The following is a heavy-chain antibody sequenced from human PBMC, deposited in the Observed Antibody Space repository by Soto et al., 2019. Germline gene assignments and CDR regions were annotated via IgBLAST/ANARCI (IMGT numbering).Heavy chain of an antibody. V-gene: IGHV1-18*01. CDR2: ISAYNGNT. Sequence: ASVKVSCKASGYTFTSYGISWVRQAPGQGLEWMGWISAYNGNTNYAQKLQGRVTMTTDTSTSTAYMELRSLRSDDTAVYYCARDPPYYYDSSGYYIYYFDYWGQGTLVTVSS. D-gene: IGHD3-22*01. CDR3: ARDPPYYYDSSGYYIYYFDY. CDR1: GYTFTSYG. J-gene: IGHJ4*02.